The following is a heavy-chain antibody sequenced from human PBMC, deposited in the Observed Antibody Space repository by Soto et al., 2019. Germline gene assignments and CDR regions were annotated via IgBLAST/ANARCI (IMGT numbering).Heavy chain of an antibody. Sequence: EVPLVDSGGGLVQPAGSLSLSCAASGFSFDFVGMTWVRHAPGKGLEWVASIMGDGREGDKYYVDSVKGRLTIPRDNAKTSRYLRMNSLRGENTARHFCARDHCASRAIWGKGTLLSVPS. D-gene: IGHD3-16*01. CDR1: GFSFDFVG. V-gene: IGHV3-7*05. J-gene: IGHJ4*02. CDR2: IMGDGREGDK. CDR3: ARDHCASRAI.